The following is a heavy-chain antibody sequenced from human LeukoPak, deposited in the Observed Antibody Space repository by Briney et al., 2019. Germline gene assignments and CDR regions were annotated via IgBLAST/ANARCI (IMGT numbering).Heavy chain of an antibody. D-gene: IGHD3-10*01. CDR3: ASCITMVRGVMRWFDP. Sequence: SETLSLTCAVYGGSFSGYYWSWIRQPPGKGLERIGEINHSGSTNYNPSLKSRVTISVDTSKNQFSLKLSSVTAADTAVYYCASCITMVRGVMRWFDPWGQGTLVTVSS. J-gene: IGHJ5*02. CDR2: INHSGST. CDR1: GGSFSGYY. V-gene: IGHV4-34*01.